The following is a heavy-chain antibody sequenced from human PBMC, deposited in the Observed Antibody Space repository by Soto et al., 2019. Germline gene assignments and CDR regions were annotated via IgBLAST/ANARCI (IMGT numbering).Heavy chain of an antibody. CDR3: ARQAVAGTIDYYYYGMDV. J-gene: IGHJ6*02. CDR2: IYYSGST. Sequence: SETLSLTCTVSGGSVSSGSYYWSWIRQPPGKGLEWIGYIYYSGSTNYNPSLKSRVTISVDTSKNQFSLKLSSVTAADTAVYYCARQAVAGTIDYYYYGMDVWGQGTTVTVSS. D-gene: IGHD6-19*01. V-gene: IGHV4-61*01. CDR1: GGSVSSGSYY.